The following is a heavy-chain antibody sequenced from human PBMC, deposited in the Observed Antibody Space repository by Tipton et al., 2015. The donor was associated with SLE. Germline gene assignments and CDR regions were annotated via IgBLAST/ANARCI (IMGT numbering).Heavy chain of an antibody. V-gene: IGHV4-59*11. CDR1: GASTNSHY. Sequence: TLSLTCTVSGASTNSHYCTWIRQPPGQGLEWIGFMHYSGNTYYNPPLKGRVAFSVDPSKNQFSLKLTSVTAADTAVYFCARGYGDYADGFDIWGQGTMVTVSS. J-gene: IGHJ3*02. CDR3: ARGYGDYADGFDI. D-gene: IGHD4-17*01. CDR2: MHYSGNT.